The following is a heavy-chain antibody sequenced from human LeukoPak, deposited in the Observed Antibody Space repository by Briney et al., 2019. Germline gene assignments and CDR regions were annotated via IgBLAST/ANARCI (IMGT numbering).Heavy chain of an antibody. CDR2: ISSGSSYI. V-gene: IGHV3-21*01. Sequence: GGSLRLPCAASGFTFSSYSMKWVRQAPGKGLEWVSSISSGSSYIYYADSVKGRFTISRDNAKNSLYLQMNSLRAEDTAVYYCARGWSGATLPGYYYFDYWGQGILVTVSS. CDR3: ARGWSGATLPGYYYFDY. CDR1: GFTFSSYS. D-gene: IGHD2-15*01. J-gene: IGHJ4*02.